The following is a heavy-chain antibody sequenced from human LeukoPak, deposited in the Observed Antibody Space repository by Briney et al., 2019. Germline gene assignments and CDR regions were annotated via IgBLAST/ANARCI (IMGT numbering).Heavy chain of an antibody. CDR1: GFTFNNYW. J-gene: IGHJ6*02. D-gene: IGHD3-10*01. V-gene: IGHV3-74*01. CDR2: INSDGSSR. Sequence: GGSLRLSCAASGFTFNNYWMHWVRLVAGKGMVWVSRINSDGSSRHLADSVKGRFTIYRENGKNTLYLQMNSLRGDDTAVYYCTRGSSGFSYYSAMDVWGQGTTVTVSS. CDR3: TRGSSGFSYYSAMDV.